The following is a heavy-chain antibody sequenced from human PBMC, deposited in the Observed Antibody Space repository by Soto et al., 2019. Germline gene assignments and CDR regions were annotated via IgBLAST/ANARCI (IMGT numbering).Heavy chain of an antibody. D-gene: IGHD3-9*01. Sequence: QLQLQESGPGLVKPSETLSLTCTVSGGTISSSSYYWGWIRQPPGKGLEWSGSIYYSGSTYYNPPLKSRVAIALVKSKYQVSLKLSAVTAAYTAVYYCARQTVYYDSLAGDYSASASGDFDIWGQGPVVTVSS. CDR1: GGTISSSSYY. CDR3: ARQTVYYDSLAGDYSASASGDFDI. V-gene: IGHV4-39*01. J-gene: IGHJ3*02. CDR2: IYYSGST.